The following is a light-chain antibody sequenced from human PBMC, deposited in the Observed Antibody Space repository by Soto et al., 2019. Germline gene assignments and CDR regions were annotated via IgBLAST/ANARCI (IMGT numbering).Light chain of an antibody. CDR3: QQYDDWLRLT. CDR1: QSVNIY. V-gene: IGKV3D-15*01. Sequence: EIVLTQSPGTLSVSPGERATLSCRASQSVNIYLAWYQQKPGQAPRLLIFGASYRATGIPARFSGSGSGTEFNLTISSLQSEDFAVYFCQQYDDWLRLTFGGGTKVEIK. J-gene: IGKJ4*01. CDR2: GAS.